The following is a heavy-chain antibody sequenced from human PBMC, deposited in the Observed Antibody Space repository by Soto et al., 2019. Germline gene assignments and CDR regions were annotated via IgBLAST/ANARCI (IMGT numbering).Heavy chain of an antibody. CDR3: AKDAKRGWPAYYFDY. CDR1: GFTFDDYA. CDR2: ISWNSGSI. Sequence: PGGSLRLSCAASGFTFDDYAMHWVRQAPGKGLEWVSGISWNSGSIGYADSVKGRFTISRDNAKNSLYLQMNSLRAEETALDYCAKDAKRGWPAYYFDYWGQGTLVTVSS. V-gene: IGHV3-9*01. J-gene: IGHJ4*02. D-gene: IGHD6-19*01.